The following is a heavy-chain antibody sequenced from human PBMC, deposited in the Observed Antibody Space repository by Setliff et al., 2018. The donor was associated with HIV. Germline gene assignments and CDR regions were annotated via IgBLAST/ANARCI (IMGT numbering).Heavy chain of an antibody. CDR3: ARGRYCTNGVCYINWFDP. J-gene: IGHJ5*02. D-gene: IGHD2-8*01. CDR1: GASISSRSYY. CDR2: IYYSGST. Sequence: LSLTCTVSGASISSRSYYWAWIRQPPGKGLEWIGTIYYSGSTYYNPSLKSRVTISVDTSTNQFSLKLNSVTVADTAVYYCARGRYCTNGVCYINWFDPWGQGTLVTVSS. V-gene: IGHV4-39*01.